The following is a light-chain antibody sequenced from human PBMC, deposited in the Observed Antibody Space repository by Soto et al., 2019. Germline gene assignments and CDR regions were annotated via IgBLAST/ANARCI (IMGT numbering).Light chain of an antibody. CDR1: SSDVGSYIF. J-gene: IGLJ1*01. CDR2: TVS. CDR3: SSYTTNSSYV. V-gene: IGLV2-14*03. Sequence: QSVLTQPASVSGSPGQSITISCTGTSSDVGSYIFVSWHQQHPGKAPKLIIYTVSSRPSGVSYRFSGSKSGNTASLTISGLQAEDEADYYCSSYTTNSSYVFGTGTKVTVL.